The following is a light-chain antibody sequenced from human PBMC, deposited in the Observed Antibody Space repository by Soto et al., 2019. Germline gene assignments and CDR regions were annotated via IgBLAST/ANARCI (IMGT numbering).Light chain of an antibody. CDR1: QSISNR. J-gene: IGKJ1*01. Sequence: DIQMTQSPSTLSASVGDRVTITCRASQSISNRLAWYQQKPGKAPKVLIYDAPNLESGVPSRFSGSGSGTEFALTISSLQPDDFATYWCQHYGGMWTFGQGTKVDIK. CDR2: DAP. V-gene: IGKV1-5*01. CDR3: QHYGGMWT.